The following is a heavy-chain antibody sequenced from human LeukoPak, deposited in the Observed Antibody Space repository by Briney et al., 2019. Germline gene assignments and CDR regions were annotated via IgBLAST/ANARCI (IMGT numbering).Heavy chain of an antibody. V-gene: IGHV4-59*01. Sequence: SETLSLTCTVSGGSISSYYWSWIRQPPGKGLEWIGYIYYSGSTNYNPSLKSRVTISVDTSKNQFSLKLSSVTAADTAVYYCARVRRGTYYFDYWGQGTLVTVSS. D-gene: IGHD5-12*01. CDR3: ARVRRGTYYFDY. J-gene: IGHJ4*02. CDR2: IYYSGST. CDR1: GGSISSYY.